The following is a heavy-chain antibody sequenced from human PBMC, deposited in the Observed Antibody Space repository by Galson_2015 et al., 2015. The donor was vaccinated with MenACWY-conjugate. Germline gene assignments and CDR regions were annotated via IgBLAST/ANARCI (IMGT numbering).Heavy chain of an antibody. J-gene: IGHJ4*02. D-gene: IGHD4-23*01. CDR2: ISGSGGST. V-gene: IGHV3-23*01. Sequence: SLRLSCAASGFTFSSYAMSWVRQAPGKGLEWVSAISGSGGSTYYADSVKGRFTISRDNSKNTLYLQMNSLRAEDTAVYFCAKGENYGGNFGPDYWGQGTLVTVSS. CDR3: AKGENYGGNFGPDY. CDR1: GFTFSSYA.